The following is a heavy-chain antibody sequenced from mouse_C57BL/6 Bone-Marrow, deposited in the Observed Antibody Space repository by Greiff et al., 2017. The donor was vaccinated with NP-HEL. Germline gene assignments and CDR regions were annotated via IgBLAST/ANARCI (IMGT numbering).Heavy chain of an antibody. CDR2: LSSGGDYI. D-gene: IGHD2-3*01. J-gene: IGHJ3*01. CDR3: TRDGYYERTWFAY. CDR1: GFTFSSYA. V-gene: IGHV5-9-1*02. Sequence: EVQLVESGEGLVKPGGSLKLSCAASGFTFSSYAMSWVRPTPETRLELVAYLSSGGDYIYYADTVKGRFPISRDNARNTLYLQMSSLKSEDTAMYYCTRDGYYERTWFAYWGQGTLVTVSA.